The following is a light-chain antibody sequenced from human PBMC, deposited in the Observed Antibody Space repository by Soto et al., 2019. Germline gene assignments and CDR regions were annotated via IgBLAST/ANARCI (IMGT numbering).Light chain of an antibody. J-gene: IGLJ2*01. V-gene: IGLV2-11*01. Sequence: QSALTQPASVSGSPGQSITISCTGTSSDVGSYNLVSWYQQHPGKAPKLMIYDVSKRPSGVPDRFSGSKSGNTASLTISGLQAEDEADYYCCSYAGSYTSRVFGGGTKVTVL. CDR3: CSYAGSYTSRV. CDR1: SSDVGSYNL. CDR2: DVS.